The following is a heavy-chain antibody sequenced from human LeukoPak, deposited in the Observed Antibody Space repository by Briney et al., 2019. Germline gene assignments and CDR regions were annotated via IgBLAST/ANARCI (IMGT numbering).Heavy chain of an antibody. V-gene: IGHV3-33*06. CDR2: ICYDGSNK. J-gene: IGHJ3*01. CDR3: AKATCSGASCFSDSRYACDL. Sequence: GGSLRLSCAASGIIFSDFGMHWVRQAPGKGLEWMAIICYDGSNKYYADSVKGRFTISRDNSQNTMYLQMNSLRAEDTAVYYCAKATCSGASCFSDSRYACDLWRQGTMVTVSS. D-gene: IGHD2-15*01. CDR1: GIIFSDFG.